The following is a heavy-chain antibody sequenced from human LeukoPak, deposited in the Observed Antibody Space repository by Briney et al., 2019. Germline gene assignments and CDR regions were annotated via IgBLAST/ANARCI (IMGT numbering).Heavy chain of an antibody. Sequence: SETLSLTCAVYGGSFSGYYWSWIRQPPEKGLEWIGEINHSGSTNYNPSLKSRVTISVDTSKNQFSLKLSSVTAADTAVYYCARHRLWFGEFLDDYWGQGTLVTVSS. J-gene: IGHJ4*02. CDR1: GGSFSGYY. CDR3: ARHRLWFGEFLDDY. V-gene: IGHV4-34*01. D-gene: IGHD3-10*01. CDR2: INHSGST.